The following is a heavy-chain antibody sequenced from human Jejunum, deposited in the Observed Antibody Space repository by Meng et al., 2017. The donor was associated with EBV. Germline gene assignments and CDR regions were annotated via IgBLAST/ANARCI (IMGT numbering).Heavy chain of an antibody. J-gene: IGHJ4*02. CDR3: AGLRYSGYDRAFDY. CDR2: IYYSGST. Sequence: QRQGSGPGLVKPSETLSLPCTVSGGSVNSGNVYWSWIRQPPGKGLEWIGYIYYSGSTNYIPSLKSRVTISLDTSKNQFSLKLSSVTAADTAVYYCAGLRYSGYDRAFDYWGQGALVTVSS. V-gene: IGHV4-61*01. D-gene: IGHD5-12*01. CDR1: GGSVNSGNVY.